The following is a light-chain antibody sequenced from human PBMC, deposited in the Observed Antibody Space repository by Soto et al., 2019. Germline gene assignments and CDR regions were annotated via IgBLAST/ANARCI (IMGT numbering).Light chain of an antibody. J-gene: IGLJ1*01. CDR2: EVT. Sequence: QSVLTQPACVSGSPGQSITISCTGSSSDVGAYHFVSWYQHHPGKAPKLILYEVTARPSGVSSRFSGSKSGNTASLTISGLQADDEANYYCSSYTSSNTPYVFGTGTKVTVL. V-gene: IGLV2-14*01. CDR3: SSYTSSNTPYV. CDR1: SSDVGAYHF.